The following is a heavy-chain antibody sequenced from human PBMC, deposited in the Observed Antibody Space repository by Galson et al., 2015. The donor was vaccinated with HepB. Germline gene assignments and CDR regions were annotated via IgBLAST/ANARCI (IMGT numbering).Heavy chain of an antibody. D-gene: IGHD6-13*01. V-gene: IGHV3-23*01. CDR2: ISGSANSI. CDR3: AKAAGYYSYYGLDV. CDR1: GFTFSNSE. Sequence: SLRLSCAASGFTFSNSEMNWVRQAPGRGLEWISYISGSANSIFYAESVRGRFTISRDNSKNTLYLQMNSLRAEDTALYYCAKAAGYYSYYGLDVWGQGTTVTVSS. J-gene: IGHJ6*02.